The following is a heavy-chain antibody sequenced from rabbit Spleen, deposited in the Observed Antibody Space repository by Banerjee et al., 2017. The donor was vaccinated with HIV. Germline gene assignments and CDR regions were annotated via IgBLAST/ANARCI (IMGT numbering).Heavy chain of an antibody. V-gene: IGHV1S40*01. CDR1: GLDFSSNYY. CDR3: ARDLVGVIGWNFAW. Sequence: QSLEESGGGLVKPGASLTLTCTASGLDFSSNYYMCWVRQAPGKGLEWIACINAATAKPVYATWAKGRFTISRTSSTTVTLQMTSLTAADTATYFCARDLVGVIGWNFAWWGQGTLVTVS. D-gene: IGHD5-1*01. CDR2: INAATAKP. J-gene: IGHJ4*01.